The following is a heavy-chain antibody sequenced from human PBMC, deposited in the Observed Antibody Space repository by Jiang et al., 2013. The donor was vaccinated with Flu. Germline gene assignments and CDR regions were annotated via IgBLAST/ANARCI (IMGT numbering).Heavy chain of an antibody. D-gene: IGHD6-19*01. J-gene: IGHJ3*02. V-gene: IGHV1-24*01. CDR2: FDPEDGET. CDR1: GYTLTELS. CDR3: ATSIVFGLGIAVASDAFDI. Sequence: SGAEVKKPGASVKVSCKVSGYTLTELSMHWVRQAPGKGLEWMGGFDPEDGETIYAQKFQGRVTMTEDTSTDTAYMELSSLRSEDTAVYYCATSIVFGLGIAVASDAFDIWGQGTMVTVSS.